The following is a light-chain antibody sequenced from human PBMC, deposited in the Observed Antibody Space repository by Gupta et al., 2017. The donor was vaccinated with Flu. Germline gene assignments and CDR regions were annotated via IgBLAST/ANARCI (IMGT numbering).Light chain of an antibody. V-gene: IGKV1-5*03. CDR2: KAS. CDR3: QQYNGYTRT. J-gene: IGKJ1*01. CDR1: QSISSW. Sequence: PSTLSASVGDRVTITCRASQSISSWLAWYQQKPEKAPKLLIYKASSLVTGVPSRFSGSGSGTEFTLTITSLQPDDFATYYCQQYNGYTRTFGQGTKVEI.